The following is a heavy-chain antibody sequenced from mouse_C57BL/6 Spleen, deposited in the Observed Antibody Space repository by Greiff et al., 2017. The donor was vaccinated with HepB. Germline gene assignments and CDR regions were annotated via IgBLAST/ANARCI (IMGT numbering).Heavy chain of an antibody. CDR3: ARVGDYDDANWYFDV. D-gene: IGHD2-4*01. Sequence: EVKVVESGGGLVKPGGSLKLSCAASGFTFSSYAMSWVRQTPEKRLEWVATISDGGSYTYYPDNVKGRFTISRDNAKNNLYLQMSHLKSEDTAMYYCARVGDYDDANWYFDVWGTGTTVTVSS. CDR1: GFTFSSYA. V-gene: IGHV5-4*03. CDR2: ISDGGSYT. J-gene: IGHJ1*03.